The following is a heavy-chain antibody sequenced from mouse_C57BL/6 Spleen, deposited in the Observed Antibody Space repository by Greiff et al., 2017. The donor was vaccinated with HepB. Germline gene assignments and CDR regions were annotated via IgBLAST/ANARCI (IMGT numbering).Heavy chain of an antibody. Sequence: EVKVVESGGGLVKPGGSLKLSCAASGFTFSDYGMHWVRQAPEKGLEWVAYISSGSSTIYYADTVKGRFTISRDNAKNTLFLQMTSLRSEDTAMYYCARPGDGYSFAYWGQGTLVTVSA. CDR3: ARPGDGYSFAY. J-gene: IGHJ3*01. CDR1: GFTFSDYG. CDR2: ISSGSSTI. V-gene: IGHV5-17*01. D-gene: IGHD2-3*01.